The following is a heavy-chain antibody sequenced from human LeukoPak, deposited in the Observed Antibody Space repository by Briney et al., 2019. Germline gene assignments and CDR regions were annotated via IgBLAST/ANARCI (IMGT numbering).Heavy chain of an antibody. CDR2: IHYSGST. J-gene: IGHJ4*02. Sequence: PSETLSLTCTVSGGSISSYYWSWIRQPPGKGLEWIGYIHYSGSTNYNPSLKSRVTISVDTSKNQFSLKLTSVTAADTAVYYCARVIGSGYCDYWGPGTLVTVSS. V-gene: IGHV4-59*08. CDR3: ARVIGSGYCDY. CDR1: GGSISSYY. D-gene: IGHD6-19*01.